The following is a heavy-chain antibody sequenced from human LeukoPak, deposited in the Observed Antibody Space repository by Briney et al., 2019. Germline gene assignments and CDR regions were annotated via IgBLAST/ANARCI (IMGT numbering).Heavy chain of an antibody. J-gene: IGHJ4*02. D-gene: IGHD2-15*01. CDR2: IHYSGGIT. CDR3: ARGGGVYCSGGSCYN. CDR1: GGSISSYY. V-gene: IGHV4-59*08. Sequence: SETLSLTCTVSGGSISSYYWSWIRQPPGKGLEWIGYIHYSGGITYYNPSLKSRVTISVDTSKNQFSLKLSSVTAADTAVYYCARGGGVYCSGGSCYNWGQGTLVTVSS.